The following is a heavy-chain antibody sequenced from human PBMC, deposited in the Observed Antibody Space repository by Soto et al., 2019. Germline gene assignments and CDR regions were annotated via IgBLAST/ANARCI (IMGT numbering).Heavy chain of an antibody. D-gene: IGHD3-3*01. V-gene: IGHV5-51*01. CDR1: GYNFAGYW. CDR3: ARGGVSTRSFDY. Sequence: GESLKISCNGSGYNFAGYWIAWVRQMPGKGLELMGIIYPSDSDTRYRPSFQGQVTISADKSISSAYLQWSSLRASDTAMYYCARGGVSTRSFDYWGQGTPVTVSS. CDR2: IYPSDSDT. J-gene: IGHJ4*02.